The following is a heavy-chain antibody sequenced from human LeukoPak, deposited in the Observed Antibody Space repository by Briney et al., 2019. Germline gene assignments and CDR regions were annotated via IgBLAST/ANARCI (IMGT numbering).Heavy chain of an antibody. CDR3: ARDISVSDFWSGYFTSWLDY. Sequence: GGSLRLSCAVSGFTFSSYWMHWVRQAPGKGLVWVSRINTDGSSTSYADSVKGRFTISRDNAKNTLYLQMNSLRAEDTAVYYCARDISVSDFWSGYFTSWLDYWGQGTLVTVSS. J-gene: IGHJ4*02. CDR1: GFTFSSYW. CDR2: INTDGSST. V-gene: IGHV3-74*01. D-gene: IGHD3-3*01.